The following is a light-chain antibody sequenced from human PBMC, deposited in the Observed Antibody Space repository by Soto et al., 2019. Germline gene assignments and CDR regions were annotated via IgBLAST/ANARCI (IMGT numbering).Light chain of an antibody. Sequence: DTQMPQSPSTLSASVGASVTITCRASQSIGSWLAWYQQKPGKAPKLLIYKTSILENGVPSRFSGSGSGTEFTLSISSLHPDEFATYYCHQYNSYWTFGQGTKVDIK. CDR2: KTS. J-gene: IGKJ1*01. CDR3: HQYNSYWT. CDR1: QSIGSW. V-gene: IGKV1-5*03.